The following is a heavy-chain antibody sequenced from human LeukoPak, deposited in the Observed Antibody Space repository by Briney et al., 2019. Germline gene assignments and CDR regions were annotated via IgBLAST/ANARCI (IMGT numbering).Heavy chain of an antibody. V-gene: IGHV4-59*11. CDR2: IYYSGST. CDR3: ARNRMGGVDY. Sequence: SETLSLTCTVSGGSISSHYWSWIRQPPGKGLEWIGYIYYSGSTNYNPSLKSRVTISVDTSKNQFSLKLSSVTAADTAVYYCARNRMGGVDYWGQGTLVTVSS. D-gene: IGHD1-14*01. J-gene: IGHJ4*02. CDR1: GGSISSHY.